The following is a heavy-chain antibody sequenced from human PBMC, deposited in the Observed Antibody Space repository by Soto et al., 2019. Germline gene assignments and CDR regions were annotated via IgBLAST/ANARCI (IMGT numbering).Heavy chain of an antibody. D-gene: IGHD5-12*01. V-gene: IGHV4-30-4*01. CDR3: ARADGYNFNAFDI. CDR2: IYYSGST. CDR1: GCSISSGDYY. Sequence: SLTCTVYGCSISSGDYYWSWIGQPPGKGLEWIGYIYYSGSTYYNPSLKSRVTISVDTSKNQFSLKLSSVTAADTAVYYCARADGYNFNAFDIWGQGTMVTVSS. J-gene: IGHJ3*02.